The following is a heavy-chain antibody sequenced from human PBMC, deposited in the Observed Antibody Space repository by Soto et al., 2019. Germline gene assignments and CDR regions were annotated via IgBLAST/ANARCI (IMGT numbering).Heavy chain of an antibody. D-gene: IGHD3-9*01. CDR3: ARGTPPFYWLFSASYYYYYGMDV. CDR2: IYYSGSN. CDR1: GGSISSSSYY. Sequence: PSETLSLTCTVSGGSISSSSYYWGWIRQPPGKGLEWIGSIYYSGSNYFIPSLKIRVIIFLDTSKNQFSLNLFSVSVADTVVYYCARGTPPFYWLFSASYYYYYGMDVWGQGTTVTVS. V-gene: IGHV4-39*01. J-gene: IGHJ6*02.